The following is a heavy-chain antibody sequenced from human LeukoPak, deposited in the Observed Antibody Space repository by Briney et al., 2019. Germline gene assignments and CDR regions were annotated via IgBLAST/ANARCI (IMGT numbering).Heavy chain of an antibody. J-gene: IGHJ4*02. CDR3: ARDLRCYDSSGYGY. V-gene: IGHV1-2*06. CDR1: GYTFTGYY. CDR2: INPNSGGT. Sequence: ASVKVSCKASGYTFTGYYMHWVRQAPGQGLEWMGRINPNSGGTNYAQKFQGRVTMTRDTSISTAYMELSRLRSDDTAVYYCARDLRCYDSSGYGYWGQGTLVTVSS. D-gene: IGHD3-22*01.